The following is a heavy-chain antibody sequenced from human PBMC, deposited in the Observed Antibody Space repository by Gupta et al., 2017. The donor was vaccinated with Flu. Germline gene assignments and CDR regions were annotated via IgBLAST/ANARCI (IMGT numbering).Heavy chain of an antibody. Sequence: QITLKESGPTLVKPTQTLTLTCTFSGFSLSTSGVGVGWIRQPPGKALEWLALIYWNDDKRYSPSLKSRLTITKDTSKNQVVLTMTNMDPADTATYFCGRYYLEGVFDYWGQGTLVTVSS. J-gene: IGHJ4*02. CDR3: GRYYLEGVFDY. CDR2: IYWNDDK. CDR1: GFSLSTSGVG. V-gene: IGHV2-5*01. D-gene: IGHD3-10*01.